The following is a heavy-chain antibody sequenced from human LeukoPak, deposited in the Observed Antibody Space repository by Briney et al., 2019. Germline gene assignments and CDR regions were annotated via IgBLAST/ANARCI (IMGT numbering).Heavy chain of an antibody. D-gene: IGHD5-24*01. Sequence: ASVKVSCKAFGYTFTSNYMHWLRQAPGQGPEWMGVISPSGGSTTYAQQFQGRVTLTRDMSTSTDYLELSSLRSEDTAVYYCARDNSVRDEAWWFNPWGQGTLVTVSS. CDR1: GYTFTSNY. V-gene: IGHV1-46*01. CDR2: ISPSGGST. J-gene: IGHJ5*02. CDR3: ARDNSVRDEAWWFNP.